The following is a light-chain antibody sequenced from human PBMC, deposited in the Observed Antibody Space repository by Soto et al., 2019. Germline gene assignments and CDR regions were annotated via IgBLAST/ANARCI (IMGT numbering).Light chain of an antibody. CDR1: SSDVGAYTS. Sequence: QPVLTQPASVSGSPGQSITICCTGTSSDVGAYTSVSWYQQHPGKAPKLMIYEVSNRPSGVSNRFSGSKSANTASLTISGLQAEDEAHYYCTSYTSDNRSYVFGTGTKVTVL. CDR2: EVS. J-gene: IGLJ1*01. V-gene: IGLV2-14*01. CDR3: TSYTSDNRSYV.